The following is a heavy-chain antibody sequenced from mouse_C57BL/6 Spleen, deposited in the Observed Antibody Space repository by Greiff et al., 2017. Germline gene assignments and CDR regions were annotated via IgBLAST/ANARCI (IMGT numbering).Heavy chain of an antibody. CDR1: GYTFTDYY. V-gene: IGHV1-19*01. CDR3: ARKNYDGSIAY. D-gene: IGHD1-1*01. J-gene: IGHJ3*01. Sequence: VQLKESGPVLVKPGASVKMSCKASGYTFTDYYMNWVKQSHGKSLEWIGVINPYNGGTSYNQKFKGKATLTVDKSSSTAYMELNSLTSEDSAVYYCARKNYDGSIAYWGQGTLVTVAA. CDR2: INPYNGGT.